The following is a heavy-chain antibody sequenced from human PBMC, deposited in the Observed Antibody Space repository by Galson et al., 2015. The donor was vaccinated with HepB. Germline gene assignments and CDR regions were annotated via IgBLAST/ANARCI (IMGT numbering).Heavy chain of an antibody. V-gene: IGHV1-2*06. D-gene: IGHD1-14*01. CDR2: INPNSGGT. CDR1: GYTFPAYY. J-gene: IGHJ6*02. CDR3: ARAGTTWGLFSYYGLDV. Sequence: SVKVSCKASGYTFPAYYVHWVRQAPGQGLEWMGRINPNSGGTNFAQKFQDRVTMTRDKSINTAYLELSRLRTDDMAVYYCARAGTTWGLFSYYGLDVWGQGTTLTVSS.